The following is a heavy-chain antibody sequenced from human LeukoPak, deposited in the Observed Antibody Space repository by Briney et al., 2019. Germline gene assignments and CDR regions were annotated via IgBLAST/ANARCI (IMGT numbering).Heavy chain of an antibody. CDR2: IYHSGST. V-gene: IGHV4-30-2*01. D-gene: IGHD6-19*01. CDR1: GGSISSGGYS. Sequence: SETLSLTRAVSGGSISSGGYSWSWIRQPPGKGLEWIGYIYHSGSTYYNPSLKSRVTISVDRSKNQFSLKLSSVTAADTAVYYCARGNSGWYSFDYWGQGTLVTVSS. CDR3: ARGNSGWYSFDY. J-gene: IGHJ4*02.